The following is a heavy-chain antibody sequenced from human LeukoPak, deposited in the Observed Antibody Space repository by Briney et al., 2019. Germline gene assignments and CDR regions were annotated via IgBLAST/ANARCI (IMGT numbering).Heavy chain of an antibody. D-gene: IGHD4-17*01. CDR2: IYTSGST. J-gene: IGHJ6*03. V-gene: IGHV4-4*07. Sequence: SETLSLTCTVSGGSISSYYWSWIRQPAGKGLEWIGRIYTSGSTNYNPSLKRRVTMSVDTSKNQFSLKLSSVTAADTAVYYCARGYGDYGYYYYYYMDVWGKGTTVTVSS. CDR1: GGSISSYY. CDR3: ARGYGDYGYYYYYYMDV.